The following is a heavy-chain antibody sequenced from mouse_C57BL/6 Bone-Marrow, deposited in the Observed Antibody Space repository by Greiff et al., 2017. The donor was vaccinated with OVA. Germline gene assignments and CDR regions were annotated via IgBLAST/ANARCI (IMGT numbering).Heavy chain of an antibody. V-gene: IGHV5-9-1*02. CDR2: ISSGGDYI. CDR1: GFTFSSYA. Sequence: EVKLMESGEGLVKPGGSLKLSCAASGFTFSSYAMSWVRQTPEKRLEWVAYISSGGDYIYYADTVKGRFPISRDNARNTLYLQMSSLKSEDTAMYYCTRDGSSPYYAMDYWGQGTSVTVSS. J-gene: IGHJ4*01. CDR3: TRDGSSPYYAMDY. D-gene: IGHD1-1*01.